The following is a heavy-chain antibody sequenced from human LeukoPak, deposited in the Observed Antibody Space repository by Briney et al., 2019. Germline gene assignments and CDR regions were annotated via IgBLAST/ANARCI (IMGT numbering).Heavy chain of an antibody. J-gene: IGHJ4*02. D-gene: IGHD5-18*01. Sequence: SETLSLTCAVYGGSFSGYYWSWIRQPPGKGLEWIGEINHSGSTNYNPSLKSRVTISVDTSKNQFSLKLSSVTAADTAVYYCASVSTAITDSWGQGTLVTVSS. CDR3: ASVSTAITDS. CDR1: GGSFSGYY. V-gene: IGHV4-34*01. CDR2: INHSGST.